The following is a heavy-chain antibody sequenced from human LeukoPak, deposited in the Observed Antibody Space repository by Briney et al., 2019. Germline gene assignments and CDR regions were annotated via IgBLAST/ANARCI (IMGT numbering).Heavy chain of an antibody. Sequence: ASVKVSCKASGYTFTMYYIHWVRQAPGQGLEWMGWINPNSGGTNYAQKFQGRVTMTRDTSISTAYMELSRLRSDDTAVYYCARGEGPYSSSWYYGDYWGQGTLVTVSS. CDR2: INPNSGGT. V-gene: IGHV1-2*02. D-gene: IGHD6-13*01. J-gene: IGHJ4*02. CDR3: ARGEGPYSSSWYYGDY. CDR1: GYTFTMYY.